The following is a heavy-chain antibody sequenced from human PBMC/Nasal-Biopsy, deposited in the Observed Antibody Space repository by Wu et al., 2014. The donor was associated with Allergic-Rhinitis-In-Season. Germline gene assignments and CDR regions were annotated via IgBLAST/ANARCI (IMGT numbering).Heavy chain of an antibody. Sequence: LRLSCAASGFSFSAHAMCWVRQAPGLGLQWVSTISGSGTNTYYADSVKGRFTISRDNSKNMVFLQMNTLRAEDTAIYYCAKDLSQAVLMAGAFDSWGQGTLITVSS. D-gene: IGHD6-19*01. V-gene: IGHV3-23*01. CDR3: AKDLSQAVLMAGAFDS. CDR1: GFSFSAHA. CDR2: ISGSGTNT. J-gene: IGHJ4*02.